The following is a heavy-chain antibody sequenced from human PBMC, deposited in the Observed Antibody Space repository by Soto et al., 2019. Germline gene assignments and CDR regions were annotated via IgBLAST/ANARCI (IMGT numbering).Heavy chain of an antibody. J-gene: IGHJ6*02. CDR3: AKFREYYQGSGSRTYYFYGMDV. D-gene: IGHD3-10*01. V-gene: IGHV3-23*01. CDR1: GFVFTNFW. Sequence: PGGSLRLSCEASGFVFTNFWMHWVRHVPGKGLEWVSTISGSGDSTYYADSVKGRFTISRGNSKNTLFLQMNSLRAGDTALYYCAKFREYYQGSGSRTYYFYGMDVWGQGTTVTVSS. CDR2: ISGSGDST.